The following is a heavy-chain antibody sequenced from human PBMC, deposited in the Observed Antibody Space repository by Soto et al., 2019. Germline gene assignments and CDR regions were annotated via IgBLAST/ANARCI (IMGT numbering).Heavy chain of an antibody. CDR3: VRGYYDSRGQSNTFDI. V-gene: IGHV4-59*01. J-gene: IGHJ3*02. CDR2: VYYSGST. Sequence: SETLSLTCTVSGVSITSSYWSWIRQSSGKGLEWIGYVYYSGSTNYNPSLKSRVTISVDTSKNQFSLKLRSVTAAVTAVYYCVRGYYDSRGQSNTFDIWGQGTMVTVSS. CDR1: GVSITSSY. D-gene: IGHD3-22*01.